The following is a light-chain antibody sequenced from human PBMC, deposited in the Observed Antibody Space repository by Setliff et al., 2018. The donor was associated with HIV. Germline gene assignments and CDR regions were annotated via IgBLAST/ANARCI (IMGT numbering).Light chain of an antibody. CDR3: CSYAGTYTSLFV. V-gene: IGLV2-11*01. CDR1: SSDVGGHDS. Sequence: QSVLTQPRSASGSPGRSVTISCTGTSSDVGGHDSVSWYQQHAGEAPKVLIFDVTQRPSGVPHRFSGSKSGNTASLTISGLQADDEAEYYCCSYAGTYTSLFVFGTGTKATVL. J-gene: IGLJ1*01. CDR2: DVT.